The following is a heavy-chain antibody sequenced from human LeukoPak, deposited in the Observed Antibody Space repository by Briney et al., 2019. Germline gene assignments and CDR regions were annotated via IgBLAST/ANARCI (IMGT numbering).Heavy chain of an antibody. CDR1: GYTFTSYG. CDR2: ISAYNGNT. V-gene: IGHV1-18*01. J-gene: IGHJ6*02. CDR3: ASGQPYSSSWYGMDV. D-gene: IGHD6-13*01. Sequence: GASVKVSCKSSGYTFTSYGISWVRQPPGQGLEWMGWISAYNGNTNYAQKLQGRVTITTDTSKRTAYMELRRLSSDATAVYYCASGQPYSSSWYGMDVWGQGTTVTVSS.